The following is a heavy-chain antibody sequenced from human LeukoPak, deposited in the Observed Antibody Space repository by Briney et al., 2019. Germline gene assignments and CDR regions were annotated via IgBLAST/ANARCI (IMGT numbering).Heavy chain of an antibody. Sequence: SETLSLTCTVTGGSFTTYYWSWIRQPPGKGLEWIGRIYASGNTNYNPSLNSRVTMSVDTSKNQFSLKLTSVTAADTAVYYCARRDSSGYYVYWGQGALVTVSS. CDR3: ARRDSSGYYVY. CDR2: IYASGNT. V-gene: IGHV4-4*07. D-gene: IGHD3-22*01. CDR1: GGSFTTYY. J-gene: IGHJ4*02.